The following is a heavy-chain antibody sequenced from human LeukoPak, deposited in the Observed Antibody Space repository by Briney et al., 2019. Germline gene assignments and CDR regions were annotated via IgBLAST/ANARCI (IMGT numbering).Heavy chain of an antibody. V-gene: IGHV3-7*01. D-gene: IGHD3-9*01. J-gene: IGHJ4*02. CDR3: AREGLYFDWLLTVVGYFDY. CDR1: GFTFSSYW. CDR2: IKQDGSEK. Sequence: GGPLRLSCAASGFTFSSYWMSWVRQAPGKGLEWVANIKQDGSEKYYVDSVKGRFTISRDNAKNSLYLQMNSLRAEDTAVYYCAREGLYFDWLLTVVGYFDYWGQGTLVTVSS.